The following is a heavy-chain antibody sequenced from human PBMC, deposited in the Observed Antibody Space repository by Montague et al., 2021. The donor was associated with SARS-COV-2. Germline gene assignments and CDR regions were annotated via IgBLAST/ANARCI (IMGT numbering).Heavy chain of an antibody. J-gene: IGHJ4*02. V-gene: IGHV4-34*01. Sequence: SETLSLTCSRLVSWYSGADWKSTRLNPRNQLNSYADFGQKKNTKYNPSLESRVTISVDTSKNQFSLNLTSVTAADTAIYYCARATRVVGITPGCLYWGQGT. D-gene: IGHD3-22*01. CDR3: ARATRVVGITPGCLY. CDR1: VSWYSGAD. CDR2: FGQKKNT.